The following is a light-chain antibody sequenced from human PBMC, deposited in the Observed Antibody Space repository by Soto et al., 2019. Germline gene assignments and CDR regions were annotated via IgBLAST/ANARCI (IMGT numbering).Light chain of an antibody. Sequence: NVLPTHSATLPSCSGERATLSCRPSQSVSNHDFAWYQQKPGQPPRLLIDCASGSATGIPDRFSGSGSETDFTLTIIKLEPEEFALYYWQQNGSSRTFGQGTKVDI. CDR2: CAS. J-gene: IGKJ1*01. CDR1: QSVSNHD. CDR3: QQNGSSRT. V-gene: IGKV3-20*01.